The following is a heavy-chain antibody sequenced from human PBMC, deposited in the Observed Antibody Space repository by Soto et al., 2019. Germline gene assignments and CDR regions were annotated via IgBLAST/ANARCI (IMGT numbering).Heavy chain of an antibody. J-gene: IGHJ4*02. Sequence: QVQLQQWGAGLLKPSETLSLTCAVSGGSFSGYYWSWIRQPPGKGREWIGEINHSGSTNYNPSLKSRVTISVDTSKNQFSLKLSSVTAADTAVYYCARGRKDYSSSWYVDWGQGTLVTVSS. CDR2: INHSGST. CDR3: ARGRKDYSSSWYVD. V-gene: IGHV4-34*01. D-gene: IGHD6-13*01. CDR1: GGSFSGYY.